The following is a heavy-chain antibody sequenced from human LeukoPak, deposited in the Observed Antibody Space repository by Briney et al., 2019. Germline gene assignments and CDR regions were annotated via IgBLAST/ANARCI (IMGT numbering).Heavy chain of an antibody. CDR1: GLTFSNAW. D-gene: IGHD6-19*01. V-gene: IGHV3-15*07. CDR2: IKSKTDGGTT. Sequence: GGSLRLSCAASGLTFSNAWMNWVRQAPGKGLEWVGRIKSKTDGGTTDYAAPVKGRFTISRDDSENTLYLQMNSLKTEDTAVYYCTRGISSGWYDPKYYFDYWGQGTLVTVSS. J-gene: IGHJ4*02. CDR3: TRGISSGWYDPKYYFDY.